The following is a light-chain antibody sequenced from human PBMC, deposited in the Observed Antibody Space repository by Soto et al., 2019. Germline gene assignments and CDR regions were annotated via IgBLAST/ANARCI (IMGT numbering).Light chain of an antibody. Sequence: QTVVTQSPSASASLGASVKLTCTLSSGHSSYAIAWHQQQPEKGPRYLMKLNSDGSHSQGDGIPDRFSGSSSGAERYLTISGLQSEVEADYYCQTWGTGIQVFGGGTKLTVL. CDR2: LNSDGSH. CDR3: QTWGTGIQV. CDR1: SGHSSYA. J-gene: IGLJ2*01. V-gene: IGLV4-69*01.